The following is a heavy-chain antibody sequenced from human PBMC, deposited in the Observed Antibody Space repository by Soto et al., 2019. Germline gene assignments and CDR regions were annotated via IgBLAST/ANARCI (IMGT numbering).Heavy chain of an antibody. CDR1: GYTFTGYY. D-gene: IGHD2-15*01. Sequence: ASVKVSCKASGYTFTGYYMHWVRQAPGQGLEWMGWINPNSGGTNYAQKFQGWVTMTRDTSISTAYMELSRLRSDDTAVYYCARGLVVVAAAYYYYGMDVWGQGTTVTVSS. V-gene: IGHV1-2*04. CDR3: ARGLVVVAAAYYYYGMDV. CDR2: INPNSGGT. J-gene: IGHJ6*02.